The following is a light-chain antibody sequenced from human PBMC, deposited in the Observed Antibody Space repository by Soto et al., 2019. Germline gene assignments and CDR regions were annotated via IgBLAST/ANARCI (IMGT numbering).Light chain of an antibody. CDR3: QQYNNWPFT. CDR1: QSVSSN. Sequence: EIVMTQSPATLSVSPGERATLSCRASQSVSSNLAWYQQKPGQAPRLLIYGASTRATGIPARFSGSGSGTEFTLTISSLQSEDFAVYYCQQYNNWPFTVGGGTKVDSK. J-gene: IGKJ4*01. CDR2: GAS. V-gene: IGKV3-15*01.